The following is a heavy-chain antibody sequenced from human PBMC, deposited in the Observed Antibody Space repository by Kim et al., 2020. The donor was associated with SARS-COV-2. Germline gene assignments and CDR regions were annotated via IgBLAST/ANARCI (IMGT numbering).Heavy chain of an antibody. V-gene: IGHV3-66*01. D-gene: IGHD3-10*01. CDR1: GITLTNNH. CDR2: IYGGGTI. CDR3: ARDIKFDGFAFFDL. J-gene: IGHJ2*01. Sequence: GGSLRLSCAASGITLTNNHMNWVRQAPGKGLEWVSVIYGGGTIDYADSVKDRFIISRDTSKNTVYLEMNSLRAEDTAVYYCARDIKFDGFAFFDLWGRGTLCSVSS.